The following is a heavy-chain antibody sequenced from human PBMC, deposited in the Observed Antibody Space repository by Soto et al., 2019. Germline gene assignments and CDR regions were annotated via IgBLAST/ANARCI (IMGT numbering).Heavy chain of an antibody. CDR2: IYYSGST. J-gene: IGHJ4*02. D-gene: IGHD3-9*01. CDR1: GGSISSYY. CDR3: GRLEGLATISYYFDY. V-gene: IGHV4-59*08. Sequence: SETLSLTCTVSGGSISSYYLSWIRQPPGKGLEWIAYIYYSGSTNYNPSLESRVTISVDTSKNQFSLKLMSLSDADTAVYYCGRLEGLATISYYFDYWGQGALVTVSS.